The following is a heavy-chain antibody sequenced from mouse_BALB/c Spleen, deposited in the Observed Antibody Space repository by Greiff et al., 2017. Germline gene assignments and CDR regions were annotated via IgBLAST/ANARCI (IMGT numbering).Heavy chain of an antibody. J-gene: IGHJ3*01. D-gene: IGHD2-3*01. CDR3: ARTDDGYCLYGIDY. V-gene: IGHV5-9-3*01. Sequence: DVKLVESGGGLVKPGGSLKLSCAASGSTFSSYAMSWVRQTPEKRLEWVASISSGGSYTYYPDSLKGRFTISRANDKNTLYLQMSSMMSEDTAMYYCARTDDGYCLYGIDYWGQGTLVTVSA. CDR1: GSTFSSYA. CDR2: ISSGGSYT.